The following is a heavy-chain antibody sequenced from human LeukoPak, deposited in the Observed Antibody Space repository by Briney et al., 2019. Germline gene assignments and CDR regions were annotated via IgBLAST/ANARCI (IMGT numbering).Heavy chain of an antibody. CDR1: GFTFSSYW. J-gene: IGHJ4*02. CDR3: ARDWATMTGTFDY. Sequence: PGGSLRLSCAASGFTFSSYWMSWVRQAPGKGLEWVANIKQDGSEKYYVDSAKGRFTISRDNAKNSLYLQMNSLRAEDTAVYYCARDWATMTGTFDYWGQGTLVTVSS. V-gene: IGHV3-7*01. CDR2: IKQDGSEK. D-gene: IGHD1/OR15-1a*01.